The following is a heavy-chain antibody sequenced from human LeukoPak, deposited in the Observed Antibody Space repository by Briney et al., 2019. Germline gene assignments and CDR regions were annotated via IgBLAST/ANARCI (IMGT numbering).Heavy chain of an antibody. Sequence: PGRSLRLSCAASGFTFDDYAMHWVRQAPGQGLEWVSGISWNSGSIAYADSVKGRFTISRDSAKDSLYLQMNSLRAEDTAIYYCARDGLSGDQAFDAFDIWGQGTMVTVSS. CDR3: ARDGLSGDQAFDAFDI. V-gene: IGHV3-9*01. CDR1: GFTFDDYA. D-gene: IGHD1-26*01. CDR2: ISWNSGSI. J-gene: IGHJ3*02.